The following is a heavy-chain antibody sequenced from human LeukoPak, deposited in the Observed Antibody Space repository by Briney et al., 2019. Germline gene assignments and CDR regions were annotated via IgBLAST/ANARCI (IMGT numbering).Heavy chain of an antibody. J-gene: IGHJ6*03. CDR3: ARDTVEMATIRYYYYYMDV. Sequence: SVKVSCKASGGTFSSYAISWVRQAPGQGLEWMGVIIPIFGTANYAQKFQGRVTITADESTSTAYMELSSLRSEDTAVYYCARDTVEMATIRYYYYYMDVWGKGTTVTVSS. CDR1: GGTFSSYA. D-gene: IGHD5-24*01. CDR2: IIPIFGTA. V-gene: IGHV1-69*01.